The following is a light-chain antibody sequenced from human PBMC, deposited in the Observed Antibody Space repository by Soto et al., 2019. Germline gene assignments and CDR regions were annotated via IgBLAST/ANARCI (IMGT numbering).Light chain of an antibody. CDR2: DVN. J-gene: IGLJ2*01. V-gene: IGLV2-8*01. Sequence: QSALTQPTSASGSPGQSVTISCTGTSSDVGGYNYVSWYQQHPGKTPTLMIYDVNKRPSGVPDRFSGSKSGNTASLTISGLQGEDEADYYCSSRAGTNIAVGGGTKHAVL. CDR3: SSRAGTNIA. CDR1: SSDVGGYNY.